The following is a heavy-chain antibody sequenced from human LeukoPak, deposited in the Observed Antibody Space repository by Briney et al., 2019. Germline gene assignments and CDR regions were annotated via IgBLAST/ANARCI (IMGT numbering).Heavy chain of an antibody. CDR2: ISGSGGST. D-gene: IGHD3-9*01. J-gene: IGHJ4*02. CDR1: GFTFSSYA. CDR3: AKDLSPKHYDILTGYYELTALDY. V-gene: IGHV3-23*01. Sequence: GGSLRLSCAASGFTFSSYAMSWVRQAPGKGLEWVSAISGSGGSTYYADSVKGRFTISRDNSKNTLYLQMNSLRAEGTAVYYCAKDLSPKHYDILTGYYELTALDYWGQGTLVTVSS.